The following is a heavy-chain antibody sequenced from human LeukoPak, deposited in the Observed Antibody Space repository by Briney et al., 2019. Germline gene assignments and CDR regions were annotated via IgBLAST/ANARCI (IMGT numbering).Heavy chain of an antibody. CDR2: INHSGST. CDR3: AGGIVPEGYYYYYGMDV. Sequence: SETLSLTCAVYGGSFSGYYWSWIRQPPGKGLEWIGEINHSGSTNYNPSLKSRVTISVDTSKNQFSLKPSSVTAADTAVYYCAGGIVPEGYYYYYGMDVWGQGTTVTVSS. CDR1: GGSFSGYY. J-gene: IGHJ6*02. D-gene: IGHD2-2*01. V-gene: IGHV4-34*01.